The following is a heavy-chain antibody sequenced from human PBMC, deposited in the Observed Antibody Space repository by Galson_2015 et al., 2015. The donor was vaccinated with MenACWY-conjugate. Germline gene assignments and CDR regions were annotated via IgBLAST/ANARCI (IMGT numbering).Heavy chain of an antibody. J-gene: IGHJ6*02. V-gene: IGHV3-74*03. CDR2: ICAGGISI. CDR3: VRGSSGWRGMDI. Sequence: SLRLSCAASGFAFRDFCMHWVRQAPGKGLECVSRICAGGISIMYGDSVRGRFTISRDDAENTLYLQMDSLRADDTAVYFCVRGSSGWRGMDIRGQGTTVTVSS. D-gene: IGHD6-19*01. CDR1: GFAFRDFC.